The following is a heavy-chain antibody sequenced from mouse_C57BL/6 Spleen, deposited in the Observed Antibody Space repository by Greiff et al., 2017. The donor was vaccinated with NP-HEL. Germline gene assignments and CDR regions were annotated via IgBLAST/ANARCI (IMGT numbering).Heavy chain of an antibody. Sequence: EVQLQQSGPGLVKPSQSLSLTCSVTGYSITSGYYWNWIRQFPGNKLEWMGYISYDGSNNYNPYLKNRISITRDTSQNQFFLKLNSVTTEDTATYYCAREDYPWFAYWGQGTLVTVSA. J-gene: IGHJ3*01. CDR2: ISYDGSN. D-gene: IGHD2-4*01. V-gene: IGHV3-6*01. CDR1: GYSITSGYY. CDR3: AREDYPWFAY.